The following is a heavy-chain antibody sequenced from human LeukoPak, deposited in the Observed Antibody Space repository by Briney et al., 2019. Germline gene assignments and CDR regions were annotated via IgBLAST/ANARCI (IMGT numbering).Heavy chain of an antibody. CDR1: GGSISSSSYY. J-gene: IGHJ4*02. Sequence: PSETLSLTGTVSGGSISSSSYYWVWIRQPPGKGLEWIGSLYYSGSTHYKPSLKSRVAIFVDTSKNQFSLRLSSVTAADAAVYYCARNYYDGSGYYFWGQGTQVTVSS. D-gene: IGHD3-22*01. CDR2: LYYSGST. V-gene: IGHV4-39*01. CDR3: ARNYYDGSGYYF.